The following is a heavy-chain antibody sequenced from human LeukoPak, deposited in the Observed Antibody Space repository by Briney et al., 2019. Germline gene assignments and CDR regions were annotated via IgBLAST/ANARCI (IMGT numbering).Heavy chain of an antibody. D-gene: IGHD3-22*01. CDR2: INPNSGGT. V-gene: IGHV1-2*02. Sequence: ASVKVSCKASGYTFTGYYMHWVRQAPGQGLEWMGWINPNSGGTNYAQKFQGRVTMTRDTSISTAYMELRNLRSDDTAVYYCARGGHRRYYYDSSVYRFDYWGQGTLVTASS. J-gene: IGHJ4*02. CDR1: GYTFTGYY. CDR3: ARGGHRRYYYDSSVYRFDY.